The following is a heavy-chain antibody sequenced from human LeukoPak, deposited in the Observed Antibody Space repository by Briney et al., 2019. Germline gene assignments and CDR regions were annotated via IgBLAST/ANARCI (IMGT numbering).Heavy chain of an antibody. V-gene: IGHV4-59*01. CDR1: GGSISSYY. CDR3: ASSSYDRLVMG. J-gene: IGHJ4*02. D-gene: IGHD5-12*01. Sequence: PSETLSLTCTVSGGSISSYYWSWIRQPPGKGREWIGYIYYSGSTNYNPSLKSRVTISVDTSKNQFSLKLSSVTAADTAVYYCASSSYDRLVMGWGQGTLVTVSS. CDR2: IYYSGST.